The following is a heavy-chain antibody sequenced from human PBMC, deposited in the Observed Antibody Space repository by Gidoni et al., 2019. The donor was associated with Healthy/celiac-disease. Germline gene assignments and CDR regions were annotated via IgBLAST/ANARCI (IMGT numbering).Heavy chain of an antibody. CDR2: IYYSGST. V-gene: IGHV4-39*01. CDR3: ARQGKYYYDSSGYYPGISYFDY. Sequence: QLQLQESGPGLVKPSETLSLTCTVSGGSISSSSYSWGWIRQPPGKGLEWIGSIYYSGSTYYNPSLKSRVTISVDTSKNQFSLKLSSVTAADTAVYYCARQGKYYYDSSGYYPGISYFDYWGQGTLVTVSS. J-gene: IGHJ4*02. D-gene: IGHD3-22*01. CDR1: GGSISSSSYS.